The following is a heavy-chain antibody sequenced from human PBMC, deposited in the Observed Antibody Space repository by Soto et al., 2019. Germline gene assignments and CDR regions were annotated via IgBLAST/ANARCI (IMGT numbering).Heavy chain of an antibody. Sequence: LSLTCTVSGASISRGGYYWSWIRQRPGKGLEWIGYIYYTGTPYYNPSLQSRVTLSVDTSTNQFSLRLSSVTAADTAVYYCARGEGDGYNYELDYWGQGSLVTVSS. D-gene: IGHD5-12*01. CDR1: GASISRGGYY. CDR2: IYYTGTP. J-gene: IGHJ4*02. CDR3: ARGEGDGYNYELDY. V-gene: IGHV4-31*03.